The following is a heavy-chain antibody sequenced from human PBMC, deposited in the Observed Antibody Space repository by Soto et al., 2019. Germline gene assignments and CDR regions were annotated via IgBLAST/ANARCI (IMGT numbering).Heavy chain of an antibody. CDR3: ARDLSYYDSSGSFDY. D-gene: IGHD3-22*01. CDR1: GFTFSSYG. V-gene: IGHV3-33*01. J-gene: IGHJ4*02. CDR2: IWYDGSNK. Sequence: QVQLVESGGGVVQPGRSLRLSCAASGFTFSSYGMHLVRQAPGKGLEWVAVIWYDGSNKYYADSVKGRFTISRDNAKNTLYLQMNSLRAEDTAVYYCARDLSYYDSSGSFDYWGQGTLVTVSS.